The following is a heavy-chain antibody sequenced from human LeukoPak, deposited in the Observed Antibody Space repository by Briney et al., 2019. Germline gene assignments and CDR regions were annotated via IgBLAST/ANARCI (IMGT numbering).Heavy chain of an antibody. Sequence: ASVTVSCKASGYTFTSYDINWVRQAPGQGLEWMGWMNPNSGNTGYAQKFQGRVTMTRNTSISTAYMELSSLRSEDTAVYYCARGGSGSSWYGFYYYYMDVWGKGTTVTVSS. CDR1: GYTFTSYD. V-gene: IGHV1-8*01. J-gene: IGHJ6*03. CDR3: ARGGSGSSWYGFYYYYMDV. CDR2: MNPNSGNT. D-gene: IGHD6-13*01.